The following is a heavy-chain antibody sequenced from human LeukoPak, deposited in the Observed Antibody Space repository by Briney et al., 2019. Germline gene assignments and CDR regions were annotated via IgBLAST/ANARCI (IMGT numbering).Heavy chain of an antibody. CDR1: GYTFTSYG. CDR2: ISAYNGNT. Sequence: ASVTVSCKASGYTFTSYGISWVRQAPGQGLEWMGWISAYNGNTNYAQKLQGRVTITTDTSTSTAYMELRSLRSDDTAVYYCARVDGSGSYLAYWGQGTLVTVSS. CDR3: ARVDGSGSYLAY. J-gene: IGHJ4*02. D-gene: IGHD3-10*01. V-gene: IGHV1-18*01.